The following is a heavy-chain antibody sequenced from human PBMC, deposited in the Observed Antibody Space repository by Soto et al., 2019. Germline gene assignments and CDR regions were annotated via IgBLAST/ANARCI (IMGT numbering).Heavy chain of an antibody. Sequence: EVQLLESGGGLVQPGESLRLSCAASGFTFSSFAMSWVRQAPGKGLEWVSAISGSGGSTYHADSVKGRFTISRDNSKNTLYLQMNSLRAEDTAVYYCAKDVERWLQSNLDYWGQGVLVTVSS. CDR2: ISGSGGST. V-gene: IGHV3-23*01. J-gene: IGHJ4*02. D-gene: IGHD1-1*01. CDR3: AKDVERWLQSNLDY. CDR1: GFTFSSFA.